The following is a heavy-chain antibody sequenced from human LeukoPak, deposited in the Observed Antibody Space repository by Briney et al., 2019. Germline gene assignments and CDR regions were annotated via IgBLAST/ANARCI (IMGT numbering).Heavy chain of an antibody. CDR2: INHSGST. CDR3: ARFQGRGYSYGLNLDY. V-gene: IGHV4-34*01. CDR1: GGYFSGFY. J-gene: IGHJ4*02. D-gene: IGHD5-18*01. Sequence: SETLSLTCAVYGGYFSGFYWSWIRQPPGKGLEWIGEINHSGSTNYNPSLKSRVTISVDTSKNQFSLKLSSVTAADTAVYYCARFQGRGYSYGLNLDYWGQGTLVTVSS.